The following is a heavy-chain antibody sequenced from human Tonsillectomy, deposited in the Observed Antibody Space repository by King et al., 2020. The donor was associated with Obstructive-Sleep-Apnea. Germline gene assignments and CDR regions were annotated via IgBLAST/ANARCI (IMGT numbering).Heavy chain of an antibody. J-gene: IGHJ6*02. Sequence: VQLVESGGGLVQPGRSLRLSCQASGFTFGDYAMHWVRQAPGKGPEWVSCISWNRGNIGYVVSVKGRFTISRDNAKNSLYLQMNSLRAEATALYYCGKDRGRGWDGYYYYGMDVWGQGTTVTVSS. CDR1: GFTFGDYA. V-gene: IGHV3-9*01. D-gene: IGHD3-16*01. CDR3: GKDRGRGWDGYYYYGMDV. CDR2: ISWNRGNI.